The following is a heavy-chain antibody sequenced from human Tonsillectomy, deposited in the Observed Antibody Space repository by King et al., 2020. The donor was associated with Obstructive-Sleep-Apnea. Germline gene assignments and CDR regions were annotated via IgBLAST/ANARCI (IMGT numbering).Heavy chain of an antibody. CDR2: IYDSGTT. CDR1: GGSISSGDYY. J-gene: IGHJ4*02. Sequence: VQLQKSGPGLVKPSQTLSLTCTVSGGSISSGDYYWSWIRQPPGKGLEWIGYIYDSGTTYYNPSLKSRVTISVDTSKNQFSLKLSSVTAADTAVYYCARDAVVRGEYYFDYWGQGTLVTVSS. V-gene: IGHV4-30-4*01. D-gene: IGHD3-10*02. CDR3: ARDAVVRGEYYFDY.